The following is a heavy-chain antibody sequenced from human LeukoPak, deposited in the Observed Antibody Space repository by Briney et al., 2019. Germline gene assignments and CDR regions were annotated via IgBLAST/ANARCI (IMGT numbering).Heavy chain of an antibody. V-gene: IGHV4-34*01. CDR1: GGSFSGYY. CDR2: INHSGST. Sequence: SETLSLTCAVYGGSFSGYYWSWIRQPPGKGLEWIGEINHSGSTNYNPSLKSRVTISVDTSKNQFSLKLSSVTAADTAVYYCARVRFLEWLPFYGMDVWGQGTTVTVSS. CDR3: ARVRFLEWLPFYGMDV. J-gene: IGHJ6*02. D-gene: IGHD3-3*01.